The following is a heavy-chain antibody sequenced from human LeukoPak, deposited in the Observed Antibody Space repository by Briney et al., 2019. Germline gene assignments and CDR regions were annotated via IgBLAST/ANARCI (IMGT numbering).Heavy chain of an antibody. J-gene: IGHJ4*02. CDR3: ARGGVGCFDY. V-gene: IGHV3-74*01. D-gene: IGHD3-16*01. CDR1: GXTFSSYW. CDR2: IHSDGIGT. Sequence: GGSLRLSCATSGXTFSSYWMHWVRQAPGKGLVWVARIHSDGIGTTYADSVKGRFTISRDNAKNTVSLQMNSLRAEDTAVYYCARGGVGCFDYWGQGTLVTVSS.